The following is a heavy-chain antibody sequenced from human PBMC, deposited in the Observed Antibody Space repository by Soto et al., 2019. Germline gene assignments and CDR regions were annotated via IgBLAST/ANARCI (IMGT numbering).Heavy chain of an antibody. CDR1: GGTFSSYA. V-gene: IGHV1-69*13. J-gene: IGHJ4*02. CDR2: IIPIFGTA. D-gene: IGHD3-9*01. CDR3: ARAVLERYFDWLSSYYFDY. Sequence: SVKVSCKASGGTFSSYAISWVRQAPGQGLEWMGGIIPIFGTANYAQKFQGRVTITADESTSTAYMELSSLRSEDTAVYYCARAVLERYFDWLSSYYFDYWGQGTLVTVSS.